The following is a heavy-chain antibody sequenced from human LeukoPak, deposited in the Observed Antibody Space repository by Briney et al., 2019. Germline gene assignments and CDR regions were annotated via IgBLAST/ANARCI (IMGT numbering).Heavy chain of an antibody. Sequence: GASVKVSCKASGYTFTSYGISWVRQAPGQGLEWMGWISAYNGNTNYAQKLQGRVTMTTDTSTSTAYMELRSLRSDDTAVYYCARDIVVVPAAPTPHASDIWGQGTMVTVSS. D-gene: IGHD2-2*01. CDR2: ISAYNGNT. CDR1: GYTFTSYG. CDR3: ARDIVVVPAAPTPHASDI. V-gene: IGHV1-18*04. J-gene: IGHJ3*02.